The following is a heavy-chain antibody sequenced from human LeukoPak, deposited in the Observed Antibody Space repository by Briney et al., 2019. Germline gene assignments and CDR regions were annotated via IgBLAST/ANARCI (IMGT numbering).Heavy chain of an antibody. CDR3: ARIKEYGFDI. Sequence: QSGGSLRLSCAASGFTVSSNYMSWVREAPGKGLEWVSAICTGGSTYYAGSVKGRFTISRDNSKNTLYLQMNSLRAEDTAVYYCARIKEYGFDIRGQGTMVTVSS. CDR1: GFTVSSNY. V-gene: IGHV3-66*01. CDR2: ICTGGST. D-gene: IGHD3-10*01. J-gene: IGHJ3*02.